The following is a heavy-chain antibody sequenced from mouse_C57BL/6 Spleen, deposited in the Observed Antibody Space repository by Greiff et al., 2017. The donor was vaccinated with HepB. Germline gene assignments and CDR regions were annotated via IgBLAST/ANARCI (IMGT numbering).Heavy chain of an antibody. CDR2: IDPSDSYT. D-gene: IGHD1-1*01. CDR3: ASSSNYYGSSYSFAY. CDR1: GYTFTSYW. Sequence: QVQLQQSGAELVMPGASVKLSCKASGYTFTSYWMHWVKQRPGQGLEWIGEIDPSDSYTNYNQKFKGKSTLTVDKSSSTAYMQLSSLTSEDSAVYYCASSSNYYGSSYSFAYWGQGTLVTVSA. V-gene: IGHV1-69*01. J-gene: IGHJ3*01.